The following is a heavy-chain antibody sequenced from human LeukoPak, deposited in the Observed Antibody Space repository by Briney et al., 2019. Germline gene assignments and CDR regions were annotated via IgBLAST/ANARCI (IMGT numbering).Heavy chain of an antibody. J-gene: IGHJ4*02. CDR3: ARHVGISF. D-gene: IGHD7-27*01. V-gene: IGHV3-7*01. Sequence: PGGSLRLSCTVSGFTVSSNSMSWVRQAPGKGLEWVANIREDGTEKNYVDSVKGRFTISRDNAKNSLFLQMSNLRDDDTAIYYCARHVGISFWGQGTLVTVSS. CDR2: IREDGTEK. CDR1: GFTVSSNS.